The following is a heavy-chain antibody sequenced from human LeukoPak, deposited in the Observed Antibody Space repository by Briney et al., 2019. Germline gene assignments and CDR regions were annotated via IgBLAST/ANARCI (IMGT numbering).Heavy chain of an antibody. Sequence: GGSLRLSCAASGFTFNNYGMHWVRQAPGKGLEWLAFIRYDGSNTYYADSVKGRFTVSRDDSKNTLYLQMNSLRAEDTAVYYCAKGDTMVRGVIITYYFDYWGQGTLVTVSS. CDR2: IRYDGSNT. J-gene: IGHJ4*02. CDR3: AKGDTMVRGVIITYYFDY. D-gene: IGHD3-10*01. CDR1: GFTFNNYG. V-gene: IGHV3-30*02.